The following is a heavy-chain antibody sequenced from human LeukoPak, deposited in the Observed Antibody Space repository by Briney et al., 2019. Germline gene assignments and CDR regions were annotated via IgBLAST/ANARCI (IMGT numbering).Heavy chain of an antibody. CDR2: ISYSGNT. Sequence: SETLSLTCTVSGGSISSSSYYWGWIRQPPGKGLEWIGSISYSGNTYYNPSLKSRVTISVGTSKNQFSLKLSSVTAADTAVYYCARDVSSSSCSSTSCYSGYWGQGTLVTVSS. CDR1: GGSISSSSYY. D-gene: IGHD2-2*01. J-gene: IGHJ4*02. V-gene: IGHV4-39*07. CDR3: ARDVSSSSCSSTSCYSGY.